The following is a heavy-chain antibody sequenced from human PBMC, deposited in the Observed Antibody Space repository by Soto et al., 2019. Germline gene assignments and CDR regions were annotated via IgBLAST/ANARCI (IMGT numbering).Heavy chain of an antibody. CDR2: IRSKANNYAT. V-gene: IGHV3-73*01. CDR1: GFTFSDSA. D-gene: IGHD3-22*01. Sequence: PGGSLRLSCAASGFTFSDSAMHWVRQASGKGLEWVGRIRSKANNYATAYAASVKGRFTISRDDSRNTAYLQMNSLRTEDTAVYYCTRHVSGYDSSGYVDYWGQGTPVTVSS. J-gene: IGHJ4*02. CDR3: TRHVSGYDSSGYVDY.